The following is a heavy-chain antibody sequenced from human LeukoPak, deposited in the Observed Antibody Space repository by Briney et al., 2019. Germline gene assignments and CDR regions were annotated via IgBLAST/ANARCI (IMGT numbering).Heavy chain of an antibody. CDR3: ARDANAGYSSSGGYYFDC. CDR1: GVSISSSNW. Sequence: SETLSLTCAVSGVSISSSNWWSWVRQPPGKWLEWIGEIYYSGSTNYNPSLKSRVTISVDKSKNQFSLKLSSVTAADTAVYYCARDANAGYSSSGGYYFDCWGQGTLVTVSS. V-gene: IGHV4-4*02. J-gene: IGHJ4*02. CDR2: IYYSGST. D-gene: IGHD6-13*01.